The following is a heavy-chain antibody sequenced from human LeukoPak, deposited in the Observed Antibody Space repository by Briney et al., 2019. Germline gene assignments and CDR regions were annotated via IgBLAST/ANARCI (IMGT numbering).Heavy chain of an antibody. D-gene: IGHD6-13*01. CDR3: ASSGAAGSDY. Sequence: PSETLSLTCSVSGVSISSFYWTWIRQVPGKGLEWIGYFYNSGSTNYNPSLKSRVTISVDTSKNQFSLKLSSVTAADTAVYYCASSGAAGSDYWGQGSPVTVSS. CDR2: FYNSGST. J-gene: IGHJ4*02. CDR1: GVSISSFY. V-gene: IGHV4-59*01.